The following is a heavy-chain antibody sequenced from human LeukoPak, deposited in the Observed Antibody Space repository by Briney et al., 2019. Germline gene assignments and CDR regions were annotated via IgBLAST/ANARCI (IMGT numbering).Heavy chain of an antibody. Sequence: RSGGSLRLSCAASGFTFSSCGMTWVRQAPGKGLEWVSSISGSDDGTYYADSVKGRFTISRDNSKNTLYLQTNSLRAEDTAVYYCAKRGPIYSSSPGNYFDYWGQGTLVTVSS. CDR1: GFTFSSCG. J-gene: IGHJ4*02. V-gene: IGHV3-23*01. D-gene: IGHD6-6*01. CDR2: ISGSDDGT. CDR3: AKRGPIYSSSPGNYFDY.